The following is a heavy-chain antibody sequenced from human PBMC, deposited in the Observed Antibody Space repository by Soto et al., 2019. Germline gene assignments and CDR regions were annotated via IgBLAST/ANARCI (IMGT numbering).Heavy chain of an antibody. J-gene: IGHJ4*02. D-gene: IGHD2-21*02. CDR2: IYYSGST. CDR3: ARSPGGNSPFDH. CDR1: GGSISSGGYY. Sequence: SETLSLTCTVSGGSISSGGYYWSWIRQHPGKGLEWIGYIYYSGSTYYNPSLKSRVTISVDTSKNQFSLKLSSVTAADTAVYYCARSPGGNSPFDHWGQGTLVTVSS. V-gene: IGHV4-31*03.